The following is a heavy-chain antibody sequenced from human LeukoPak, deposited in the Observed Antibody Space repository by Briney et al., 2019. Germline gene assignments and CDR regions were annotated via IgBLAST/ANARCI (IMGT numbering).Heavy chain of an antibody. V-gene: IGHV4-34*01. CDR3: ARVATVVTQGDAFDI. CDR2: INHSGST. D-gene: IGHD4-23*01. J-gene: IGHJ3*02. Sequence: SETLSLTCAVYGGSFSGYYWSWIRQPPGKGLEWIGEINHSGSTNYNPSLKSRVTISVDTSKNQFSLKLSSVTAADTAVYYCARVATVVTQGDAFDIWGQGTMVTVSS. CDR1: GGSFSGYY.